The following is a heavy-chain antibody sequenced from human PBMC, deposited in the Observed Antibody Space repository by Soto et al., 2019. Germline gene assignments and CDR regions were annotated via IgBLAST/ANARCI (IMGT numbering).Heavy chain of an antibody. Sequence: QVQLVQSGAEVKKPGSSVKVSCKASGGTFSSYAISWVRQAPGQGLEWMGGIIPIFGTANYAQKFQGRVTITADESTSTAYRELSSLRSEDTAVYYCARDSGGYCISTCCQGGGMDGWGQRTTVTVSS. D-gene: IGHD2-2*01. V-gene: IGHV1-69*12. CDR3: ARDSGGYCISTCCQGGGMDG. CDR1: GGTFSSYA. CDR2: IIPIFGTA. J-gene: IGHJ6*02.